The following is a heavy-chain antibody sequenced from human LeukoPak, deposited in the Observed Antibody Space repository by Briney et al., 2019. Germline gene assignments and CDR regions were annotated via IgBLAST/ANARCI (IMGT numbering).Heavy chain of an antibody. Sequence: SETLSLTCPVSGGSISSYYWSWIRQPAGKGREWIGRIYTSGSTNYNPSLMSRVTMSVDTSKNQFSRKLSSVTAADTAVYYCARGGGGYCSSTSCMGFIYDAFDIWGQGTMVTVSS. D-gene: IGHD2-2*01. V-gene: IGHV4-4*07. CDR3: ARGGGGYCSSTSCMGFIYDAFDI. CDR2: IYTSGST. CDR1: GGSISSYY. J-gene: IGHJ3*02.